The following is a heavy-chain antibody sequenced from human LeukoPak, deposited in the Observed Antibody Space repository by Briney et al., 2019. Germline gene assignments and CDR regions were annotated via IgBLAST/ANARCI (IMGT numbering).Heavy chain of an antibody. Sequence: ASVKVSCKASGYTFTSYDINWVRQATGQGLEWMGWMNPNSGNTGYAQKFQGRVTMTRNTSISTAYMELSSLRSEDTAVCYCATELTLPRYSSGRRAFDIWGQGTMVTVSS. CDR3: ATELTLPRYSSGRRAFDI. CDR2: MNPNSGNT. V-gene: IGHV1-8*01. J-gene: IGHJ3*02. D-gene: IGHD6-19*01. CDR1: GYTFTSYD.